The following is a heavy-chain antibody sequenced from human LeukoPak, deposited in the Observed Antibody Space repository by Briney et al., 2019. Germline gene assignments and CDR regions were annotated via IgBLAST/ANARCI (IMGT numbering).Heavy chain of an antibody. CDR3: ARATPFVRYFDL. CDR1: GDSISSGHFY. J-gene: IGHJ4*02. D-gene: IGHD3-9*01. Sequence: PSETLSLTCTISGDSISSGHFYWGWIRQPPGKGLEWIGSIYYSGSTYYNPSLKSRVTISVDTSKNQFSLKLSSVTAADTAVYYCARATPFVRYFDLWGQGTLVTVSS. CDR2: IYYSGST. V-gene: IGHV4-39*01.